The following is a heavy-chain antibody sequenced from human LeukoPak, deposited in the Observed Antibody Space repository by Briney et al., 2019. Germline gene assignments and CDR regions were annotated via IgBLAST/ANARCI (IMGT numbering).Heavy chain of an antibody. CDR1: GFTFRSYW. J-gene: IGHJ5*02. CDR2: IEQDGTEK. V-gene: IGHV3-7*01. D-gene: IGHD3-9*01. CDR3: AGGSGYLITS. Sequence: GGSLRLSCAGSGFTFRSYWMNWVRQAPGKGLEWLAIIEQDGTEKHYKGSVEGRFTISRDNAKNSLHLQMNSLRAEDTAVYYCAGGSGYLITSWGQGTLVTVSS.